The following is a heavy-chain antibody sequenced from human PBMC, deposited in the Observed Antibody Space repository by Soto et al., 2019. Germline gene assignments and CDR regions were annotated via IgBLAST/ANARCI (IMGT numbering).Heavy chain of an antibody. Sequence: GGSLRLSCAASGFTFSNAWMSWVRQAPGKGLEWVGRIKSKTDGGTTDYATPVKARFTISRDDSKNSLYNQMNSLKTEVKSLYYCLNNSQMSSGYYHDAFDIWGQGTMVTVS. CDR1: GFTFSNAW. D-gene: IGHD3-22*01. CDR3: LNNSQMSSGYYHDAFDI. CDR2: IKSKTDGGTT. J-gene: IGHJ3*02. V-gene: IGHV3-15*01.